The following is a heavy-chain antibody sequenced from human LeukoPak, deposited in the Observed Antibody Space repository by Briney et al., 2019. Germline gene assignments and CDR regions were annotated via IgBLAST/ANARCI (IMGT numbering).Heavy chain of an antibody. V-gene: IGHV3-48*03. Sequence: GGSLRLSCAASGFTFSSYEMNWVRQAPGKGLEWVSYISSSGSTIYYADSVKGRFTISRANAKNLLYLQMNSLRAEDTAVYYCARDSWGYYYDSSGYYFPYYFYYLDVWGKGTTVTVSS. CDR2: ISSSGSTI. D-gene: IGHD3-22*01. J-gene: IGHJ6*03. CDR3: ARDSWGYYYDSSGYYFPYYFYYLDV. CDR1: GFTFSSYE.